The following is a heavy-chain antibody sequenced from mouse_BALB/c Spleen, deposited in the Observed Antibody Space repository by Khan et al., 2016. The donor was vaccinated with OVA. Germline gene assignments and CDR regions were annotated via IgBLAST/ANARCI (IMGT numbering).Heavy chain of an antibody. CDR2: ISIYYDNT. CDR1: GYTFTDYA. J-gene: IGHJ2*01. D-gene: IGHD2-2*01. Sequence: QVQLKQSGPELVRPGESVKISCKGSGYTFTDYAMHWVKQSHAKSLEWIGVISIYYDNTNYNQQFKGKATMTVDKSSSTAYMELARLTSEDSAIYCCAKGGQWLRRGGGNSDYWGQGTTLTVSS. CDR3: AKGGQWLRRGGGNSDY. V-gene: IGHV1S137*01.